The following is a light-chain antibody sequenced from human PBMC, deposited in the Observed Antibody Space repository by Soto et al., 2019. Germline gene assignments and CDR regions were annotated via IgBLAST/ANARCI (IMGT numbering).Light chain of an antibody. CDR2: STS. J-gene: IGLJ2*01. CDR3: LLYFGDDQV. Sequence: QAVVTQEPSLTVSPGGTVTLTCASSTETVTSNNYPNWLQQKPGQAPRALIYSTSRKHSWTPVRFSGSLFGGKAALTLSGVQPEDEADYYCLLYFGDDQVFGGGTKVTVL. CDR1: TETVTSNNY. V-gene: IGLV7-43*01.